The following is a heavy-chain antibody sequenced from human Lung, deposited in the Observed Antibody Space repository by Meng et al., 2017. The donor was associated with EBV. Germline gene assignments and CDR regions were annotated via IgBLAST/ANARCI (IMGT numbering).Heavy chain of an antibody. D-gene: IGHD2-2*01. CDR2: INTNTGNP. V-gene: IGHV7-4-1*02. Sequence: QGSLVQFGFELKEPGPSGQVSSQAFCYTFHSYAMNWVRQAPGQGLEWMGWINTNTGNPTYGQGFTGRFVFSLDTSVSTAYLQISSLKAEDTAVYYYARETLGYCSSTSCYIGPPDYWGQGTLVTVSS. J-gene: IGHJ4*02. CDR3: ARETLGYCSSTSCYIGPPDY. CDR1: CYTFHSYA.